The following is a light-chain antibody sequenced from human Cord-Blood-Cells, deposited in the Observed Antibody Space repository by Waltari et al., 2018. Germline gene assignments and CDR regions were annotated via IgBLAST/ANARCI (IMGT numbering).Light chain of an antibody. V-gene: IGLV2-14*01. CDR1: SSDVGGYNY. J-gene: IGLJ1*01. CDR2: DVS. Sequence: QSALTQPASVSGYPGQSLTISCTGTSSDVGGYNYVSWYQQHPGKAPKLMIYDVSNRPSGVSNRFSGSKSGNTASLTISGLQAEDEADYYCSSYTSSSTLEVFGTGTKVTVL. CDR3: SSYTSSSTLEV.